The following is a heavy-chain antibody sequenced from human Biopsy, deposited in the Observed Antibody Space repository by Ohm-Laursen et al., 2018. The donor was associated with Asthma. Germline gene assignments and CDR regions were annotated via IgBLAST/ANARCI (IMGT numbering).Heavy chain of an antibody. CDR3: ARGQKSAGDRWFDP. D-gene: IGHD6-13*01. Sequence: ASVKVSCKASEDTFSSYVISWVRQAPGQGLEWMGRINPNSGGTNYAQKFQGRVTMTRDTSISTAYMEVSRLRSDDTAVYYCARGQKSAGDRWFDPWGQGTLVIVSS. CDR1: EDTFSSYV. J-gene: IGHJ5*02. V-gene: IGHV1-2*06. CDR2: INPNSGGT.